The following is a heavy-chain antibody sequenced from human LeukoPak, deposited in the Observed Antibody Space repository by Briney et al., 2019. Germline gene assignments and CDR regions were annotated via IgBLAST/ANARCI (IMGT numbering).Heavy chain of an antibody. CDR1: GFAVSSNY. D-gene: IGHD6-13*01. J-gene: IGHJ6*03. V-gene: IGHV3-66*01. Sequence: GGSLRLSCAASGFAVSSNYMSWVRQAPGKGLEWVAVIYSGGSTNYADSVKGRFTISRDNSKNTLYLQMNSLRAEDTAVYYCANQYSSSWYPYYYYMDVRGKGTTVTISS. CDR2: IYSGGST. CDR3: ANQYSSSWYPYYYYMDV.